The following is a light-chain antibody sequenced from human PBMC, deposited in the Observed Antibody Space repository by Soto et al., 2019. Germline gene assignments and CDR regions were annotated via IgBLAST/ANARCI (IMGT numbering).Light chain of an antibody. V-gene: IGKV3-15*01. CDR3: QPYTKWPLT. CDR2: GAS. CDR1: QSVSSN. Sequence: EIVMTQSPATLSVSPGERATLSCRASQSVSSNLAWYQQKPGQAPRLLIYGASTRATGIPATFSGSGSGTEFTLSISSLQSKDFAVYYCQPYTKWPLTFGGGTKVEIK. J-gene: IGKJ4*01.